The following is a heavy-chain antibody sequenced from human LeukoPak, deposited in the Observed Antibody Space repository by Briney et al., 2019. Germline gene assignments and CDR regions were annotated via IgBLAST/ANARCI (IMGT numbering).Heavy chain of an antibody. CDR1: GGSFSGYY. CDR3: ARETSQKGAHYMDV. D-gene: IGHD3-16*01. J-gene: IGHJ6*03. Sequence: PSETLSLTCAVYGGSFSGYYWSWIRQPPGKGLEWIGEINHSGSTNYNPSLKSRVTISVDTSKNQFSLKLSSVTAADTAVYYCARETSQKGAHYMDVWGKGTTVTISS. V-gene: IGHV4-34*01. CDR2: INHSGST.